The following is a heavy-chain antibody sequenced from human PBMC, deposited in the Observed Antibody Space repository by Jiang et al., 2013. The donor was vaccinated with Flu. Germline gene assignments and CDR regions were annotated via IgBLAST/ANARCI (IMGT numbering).Heavy chain of an antibody. CDR2: ISGSGVGS. CDR1: GFTFSSYA. V-gene: IGHV3-23*01. CDR3: AKDLGIFEGSPLGY. J-gene: IGHJ4*02. Sequence: VQLLESGGGLVQPGGSLRLSCVASGFTFSSYAMNWVRQAPGKGLEWVSSISGSGVGSYYADSLKGRFTISRDNSKNTLYLQMNSLRAEDTAVYYCAKDLGIFEGSPLGYWGQGTLVTVSS. D-gene: IGHD1-14*01.